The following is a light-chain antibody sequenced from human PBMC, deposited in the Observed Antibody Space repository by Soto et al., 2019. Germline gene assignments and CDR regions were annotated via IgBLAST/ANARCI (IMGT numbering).Light chain of an antibody. CDR2: DAS. J-gene: IGKJ1*01. CDR1: QTVSSN. Sequence: EKVMTQSPATLSVSPGERATLSCRASQTVSSNLAWYQQKPGQAPRLLIYDASTRAAGIPARFSGSGSGTEFTLVISSLQSEDFAVYYCLQYYNWPPWTFGQGTKVDIK. CDR3: LQYYNWPPWT. V-gene: IGKV3-15*01.